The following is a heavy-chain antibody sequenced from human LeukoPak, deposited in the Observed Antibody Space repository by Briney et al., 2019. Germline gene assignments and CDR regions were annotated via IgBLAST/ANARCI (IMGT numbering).Heavy chain of an antibody. CDR2: INHSGST. V-gene: IGHV4-30-2*01. J-gene: IGHJ4*02. CDR3: ARGRGSGSRKLDY. CDR1: GGSINSGGFS. Sequence: PSQTLSLTCAVSGGSINSGGFSWSWIRQPPGKDLEWIGYINHSGSTNYNPSLKSRVTISVDTSKNQFSLKLSSVTAADTAVYYCARGRGSGSRKLDYWGQGTLVTVSS. D-gene: IGHD6-19*01.